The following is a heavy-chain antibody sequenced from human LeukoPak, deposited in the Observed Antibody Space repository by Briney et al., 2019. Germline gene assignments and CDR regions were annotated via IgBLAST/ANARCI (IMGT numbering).Heavy chain of an antibody. CDR2: IYPGDSDT. V-gene: IGHV5-51*01. Sequence: GESLKISCKGSGYSFTSYWIGWVRQMPGKGLEWMRIIYPGDSDTRYSPSFQGQVTISADKSVSTAYLQWSSLKASDTAMYYCARRSRTGTGLYGNNWFDPWGQGTLVTVSS. D-gene: IGHD1/OR15-1a*01. J-gene: IGHJ5*02. CDR3: ARRSRTGTGLYGNNWFDP. CDR1: GYSFTSYW.